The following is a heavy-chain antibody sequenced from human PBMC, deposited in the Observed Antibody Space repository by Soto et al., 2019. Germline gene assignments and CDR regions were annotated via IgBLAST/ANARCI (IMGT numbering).Heavy chain of an antibody. CDR1: GYTFTSYG. V-gene: IGHV1-18*01. CDR3: ASGPYYYDSSGYLDY. CDR2: ISAYNGNT. Sequence: VASVKVSCKASGYTFTSYGISWVRQAPGQGLEWMGWISAYNGNTNYAQKLQGRVTMTTDTSTSTAYMELRSLRSDDTAVYYCASGPYYYDSSGYLDYWGQGTLVTVSS. J-gene: IGHJ4*02. D-gene: IGHD3-22*01.